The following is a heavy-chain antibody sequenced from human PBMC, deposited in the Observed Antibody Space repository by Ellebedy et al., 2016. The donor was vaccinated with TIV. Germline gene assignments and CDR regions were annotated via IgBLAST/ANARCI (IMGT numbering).Heavy chain of an antibody. CDR3: ARENGYYFDY. Sequence: GESLKISCVASGFTLSTYWMNWVRQAPGKGLEWVASMRQDGREEYFVDSVKGRFTISRDNTKNSLYLQMNSRRAEDTAVYFCARENGYYFDYWGQGTLVIVSS. J-gene: IGHJ4*02. V-gene: IGHV3-7*01. CDR1: GFTLSTYW. D-gene: IGHD6-25*01. CDR2: MRQDGREE.